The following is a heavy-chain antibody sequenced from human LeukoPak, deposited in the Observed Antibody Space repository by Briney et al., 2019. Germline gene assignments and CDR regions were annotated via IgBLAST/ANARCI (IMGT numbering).Heavy chain of an antibody. V-gene: IGHV1-46*01. CDR1: GYTFINYY. J-gene: IGHJ5*02. D-gene: IGHD6-19*01. CDR3: ARVRSNSWYGEVDP. Sequence: ASVKVSCKTYGYTFINYYIHWMRQAPGQGLEWMGIINPSGGTTTYAQRFQGRVTMTRDTSTGTAFMELSSLRSEDTAVYYCARVRSNSWYGEVDPWGQGTLVTVSS. CDR2: INPSGGTT.